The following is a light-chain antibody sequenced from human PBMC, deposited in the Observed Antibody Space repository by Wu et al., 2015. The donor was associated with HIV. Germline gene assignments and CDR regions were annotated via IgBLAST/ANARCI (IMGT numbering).Light chain of an antibody. CDR3: QQYGSSLFT. CDR1: QSVN. CDR2: GAS. V-gene: IGKV3-20*01. Sequence: EVVLTQSPGTLSLSPGERATLSCRASQSVNIAWYQQKPGQAPRLLIYGASSRATGIPDRFSGSGSGTDFTLTISRLEPEDFAVYYCQQYGSSLFTFGPGTKVDIK. J-gene: IGKJ3*01.